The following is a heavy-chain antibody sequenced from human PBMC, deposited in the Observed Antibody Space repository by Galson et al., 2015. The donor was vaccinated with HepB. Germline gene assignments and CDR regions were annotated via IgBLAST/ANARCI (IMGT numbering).Heavy chain of an antibody. CDR2: ISSSSSSYI. CDR1: GFTFSSYS. CDR3: ARAGGWYPGHYFDY. D-gene: IGHD6-19*01. J-gene: IGHJ4*02. V-gene: IGHV3-21*01. Sequence: SLRLSCAASGFTFSSYSMNWVRQAPGKGLEWVSSISSSSSSYIYYADSVKGRFTISRDNAKNSLYLQMNSLRAEDTAVYYCARAGGWYPGHYFDYWGQGTLVTVSS.